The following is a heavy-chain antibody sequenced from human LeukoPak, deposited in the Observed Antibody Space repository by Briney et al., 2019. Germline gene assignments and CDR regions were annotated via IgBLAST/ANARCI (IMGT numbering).Heavy chain of an antibody. Sequence: SETLSLTFTVSGASISSGAYYWSWVRQPAGKGLEWIGRIYTSGSTNYNPSLKSRVTTSLDTSQNQLSFKLTSVTAADTAMYYCTREGYDNGDYWGQGALVTVSS. J-gene: IGHJ4*02. D-gene: IGHD3-16*01. CDR1: GASISSGAYY. CDR3: TREGYDNGDY. CDR2: IYTSGST. V-gene: IGHV4-61*02.